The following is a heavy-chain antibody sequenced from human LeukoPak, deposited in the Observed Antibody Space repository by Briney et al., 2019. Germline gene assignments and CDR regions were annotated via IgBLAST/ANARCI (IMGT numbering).Heavy chain of an antibody. V-gene: IGHV4-59*08. D-gene: IGHD7-27*01. CDR1: GGSISSYY. CDR3: AGLGPDWGSFHYWYFGL. J-gene: IGHJ2*01. CDR2: IYYSGST. Sequence: SETLSLTCTVSGGSISSYYWSWIRQPPGKGLEWIGYIYYSGSTNYNPSLKSRVTISVDTSKNQFSLKLSSVTAADTAVYYCAGLGPDWGSFHYWYFGLWGRGTLVTVSS.